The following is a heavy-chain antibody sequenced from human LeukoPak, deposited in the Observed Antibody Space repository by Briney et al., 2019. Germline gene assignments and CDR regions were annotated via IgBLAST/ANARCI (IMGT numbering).Heavy chain of an antibody. CDR1: GGSISSGGYY. CDR2: IYYSGST. CDR3: ARVSPVGANRCFDY. J-gene: IGHJ4*02. D-gene: IGHD1-26*01. Sequence: SQTLSLTCTVSGGSISSGGYYWSWIRQHPGKGLEWIGYIYYSGSTYYNPSLKSRVTISVDTSKNQFSLKLSSVTAADTAVYYCARVSPVGANRCFDYWGQGTLVTVSS. V-gene: IGHV4-31*03.